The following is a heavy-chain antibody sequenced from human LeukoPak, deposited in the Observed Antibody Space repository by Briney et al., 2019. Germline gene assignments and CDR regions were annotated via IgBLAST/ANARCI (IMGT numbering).Heavy chain of an antibody. D-gene: IGHD5-24*01. CDR2: ITGSGGST. J-gene: IGHJ4*02. Sequence: GGSLRLSCAASGFTFSNYGLSWVRQAPGKGLEWVSGITGSGGSTYYADSVKGRFTISRDNSKNTLYLQMNSLRAEDTAVYYCARRDGYNTFYFEYWGQGTLVTVSS. CDR3: ARRDGYNTFYFEY. V-gene: IGHV3-23*01. CDR1: GFTFSNYG.